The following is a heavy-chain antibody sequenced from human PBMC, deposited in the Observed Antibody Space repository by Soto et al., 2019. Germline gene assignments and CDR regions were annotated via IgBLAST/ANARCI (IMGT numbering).Heavy chain of an antibody. V-gene: IGHV3-33*01. D-gene: IGHD5-18*01. CDR2: IWYDGSNK. J-gene: IGHJ6*02. Sequence: PGGSLRLSCAASGFTFSSYGMHWVRQAPGKGLEWVAVIWYDGSNKYYADSVKGRFTISRDNSKNTLYLQVNSLRAEDTAVYYCARDRGDTAMVGNYYYYYGMDVWGQGTTVTV. CDR1: GFTFSSYG. CDR3: ARDRGDTAMVGNYYYYYGMDV.